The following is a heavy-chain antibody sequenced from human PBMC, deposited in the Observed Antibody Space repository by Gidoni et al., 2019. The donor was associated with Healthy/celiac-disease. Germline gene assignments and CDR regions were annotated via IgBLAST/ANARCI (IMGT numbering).Heavy chain of an antibody. V-gene: IGHV3-48*02. J-gene: IGHJ4*02. CDR3: ARDGYYDYVWGSYRSAYYFDY. CDR2: ISSSSSTI. D-gene: IGHD3-16*02. CDR1: GFTFSSYS. Sequence: EVQLVESGGGLVQPGGSLRLSCAASGFTFSSYSMHWVRQAPGKGLEWVSYISSSSSTIYYADAVKGRFTISRDNAKNSLYLQMNSLRDEDTAVYYCARDGYYDYVWGSYRSAYYFDYWGQGTLVTVSS.